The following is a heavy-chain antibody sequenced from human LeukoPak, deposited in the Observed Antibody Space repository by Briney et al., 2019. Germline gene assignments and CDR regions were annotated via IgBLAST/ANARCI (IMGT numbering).Heavy chain of an antibody. J-gene: IGHJ5*02. CDR2: INPNSGGT. CDR3: ARGRYSSGWYWFDP. V-gene: IGHV1-2*02. D-gene: IGHD6-19*01. CDR1: GYIFTDYY. Sequence: ASVKVSCKASGYIFTDYYMHWVRQAPGQGLEWMGWINPNSGGTNYAQQFQGRVTMTRDTSISTVYMELGRLRPDDTAVYYCARGRYSSGWYWFDPWGQGTLVTVSS.